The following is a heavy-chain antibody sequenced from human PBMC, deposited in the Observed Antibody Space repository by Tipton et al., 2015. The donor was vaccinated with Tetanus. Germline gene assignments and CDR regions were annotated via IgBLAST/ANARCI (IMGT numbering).Heavy chain of an antibody. D-gene: IGHD3-10*01. CDR2: ISRSGGST. Sequence: GSLRLSCVDSAITFSTYAMSWVRQAPGKGLEWVSGISRSGGSTYYADSVKGRFTISRDNSQRTLFLQMSSLRAEDTAVYFCANMDTYFYHGRDVWGQGTTVTVSS. CDR1: AITFSTYA. CDR3: ANMDTYFYHGRDV. J-gene: IGHJ6*02. V-gene: IGHV3-23*01.